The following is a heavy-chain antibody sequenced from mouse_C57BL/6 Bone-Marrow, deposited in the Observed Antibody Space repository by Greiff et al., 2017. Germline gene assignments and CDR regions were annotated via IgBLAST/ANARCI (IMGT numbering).Heavy chain of an antibody. J-gene: IGHJ2*01. CDR3: ASTVVEEY. D-gene: IGHD1-1*01. CDR2: ISSGSSTI. CDR1: GFTFSDYG. Sequence: DVMLVESGGGLVKPGGSLKLSCAASGFTFSDYGMHWVRQAPEKGLEWVAYISSGSSTIYYADTVKGRFTISRDNAKNTLFLQMTSLRSEDTAMYYCASTVVEEYWGQGTTLTVSS. V-gene: IGHV5-17*01.